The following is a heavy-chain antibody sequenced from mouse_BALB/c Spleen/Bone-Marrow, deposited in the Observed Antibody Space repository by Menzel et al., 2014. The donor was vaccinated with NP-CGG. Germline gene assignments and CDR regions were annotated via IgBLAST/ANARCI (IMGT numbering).Heavy chain of an antibody. J-gene: IGHJ4*01. CDR3: ARTYRPFVLDY. V-gene: IGHV5-4*02. CDR2: ISDGGSYA. CDR1: GFTFSDYY. D-gene: IGHD2-14*01. Sequence: DVHLVESGGGLVKPGGSLKLSCAASGFTFSDYYMYWVRQTPEKRLEWVATISDGGSYADYPGSVKGRFTVSRDNAKNNLYLQMSSLKSEDTAMYFCARTYRPFVLDYWGQGTSVTVSS.